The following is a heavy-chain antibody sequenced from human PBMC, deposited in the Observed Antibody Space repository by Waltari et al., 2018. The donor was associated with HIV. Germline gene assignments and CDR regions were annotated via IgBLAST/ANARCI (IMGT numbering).Heavy chain of an antibody. V-gene: IGHV1-69*08. Sequence: QVHLVQSGAEVKKPGFSVTVSCKASGGAFVSHSFHWVRQAPGQRLEWWGRAIPMFGTSNYARKFQGRVTITADKSTTTAYMELNGLRIDDTAVYYCASARETMGVDFDSWGQGTLVTVS. D-gene: IGHD3-3*01. CDR3: ASARETMGVDFDS. CDR1: GGAFVSHS. J-gene: IGHJ5*01. CDR2: AIPMFGTS.